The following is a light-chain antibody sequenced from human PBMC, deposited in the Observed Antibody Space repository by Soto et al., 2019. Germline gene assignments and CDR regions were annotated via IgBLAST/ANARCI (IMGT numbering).Light chain of an antibody. J-gene: IGLJ2*01. CDR2: DVS. CDR1: SSDVGGYNY. CDR3: SSYTSSSTS. Sequence: QSALTQPASVSGSPGQSITISCTGTSSDVGGYNYVSWYQQHPGKPPKLMIYDVSNRPSGVSNRFSGSKSGNTASLTISGLQAEDEADYYCSSYTSSSTSFGGGTKLTVL. V-gene: IGLV2-14*01.